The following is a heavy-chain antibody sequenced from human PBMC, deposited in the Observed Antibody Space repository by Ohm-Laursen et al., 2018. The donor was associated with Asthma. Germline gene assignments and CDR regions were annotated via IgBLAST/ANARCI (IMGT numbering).Heavy chain of an antibody. D-gene: IGHD5-18*01. J-gene: IGHJ5*02. Sequence: SLRLSCSASGFTFSSYAMSWVRQAPGKGLEWVSAISGSGGSTYYADSVKGRFTISRDNSKNTLYLQMNSLRAEDTAVYYCARVYRGDTAMVTLWFDPWGQGTLVTVSS. V-gene: IGHV3-23*01. CDR3: ARVYRGDTAMVTLWFDP. CDR1: GFTFSSYA. CDR2: ISGSGGST.